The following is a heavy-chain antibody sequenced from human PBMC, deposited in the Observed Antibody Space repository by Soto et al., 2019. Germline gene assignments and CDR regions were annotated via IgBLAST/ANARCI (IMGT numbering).Heavy chain of an antibody. J-gene: IGHJ3*02. CDR3: ARDDYYDGTTYTDRAFDI. CDR1: GYTLTELS. D-gene: IGHD3-22*01. CDR2: FDPEDGET. Sequence: ASVKVSCKVSGYTLTELSMHWVRQAPGKGLEWMGGFDPEDGETIYAQKFQGRVTMTEDTSTDTAYMELSSLRSEDTAVYYCARDDYYDGTTYTDRAFDIWGQGTLVTVSS. V-gene: IGHV1-24*01.